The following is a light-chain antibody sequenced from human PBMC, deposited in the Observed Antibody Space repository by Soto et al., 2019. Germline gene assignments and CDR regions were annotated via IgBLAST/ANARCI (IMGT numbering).Light chain of an antibody. CDR1: QSLSYW. CDR2: KAS. Sequence: DIQMTQSPSTLSASVGDTVTITCRASQSLSYWLAWYQQKPGQAPKLLIHKASTLESGGPSRFSGSGSGTEFTLTISSLQPDDFATFYCQQYDRFPYTFGQGTKLEIK. V-gene: IGKV1-5*03. CDR3: QQYDRFPYT. J-gene: IGKJ2*01.